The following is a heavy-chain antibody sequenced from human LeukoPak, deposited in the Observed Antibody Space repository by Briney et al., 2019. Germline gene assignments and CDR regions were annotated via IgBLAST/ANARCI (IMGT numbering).Heavy chain of an antibody. V-gene: IGHV3-48*04. Sequence: SGGSLRLSCTASGFTFTSYSMNWVRQAPGKGLEWVSYISSASGTIYYADSVKGRFTISRDNANNSLYLQMNSLRAEDTAVYYCARGTPYYYDRSGYYYFDSWGQGTLVTVSS. J-gene: IGHJ4*02. D-gene: IGHD3-22*01. CDR2: ISSASGTI. CDR3: ARGTPYYYDRSGYYYFDS. CDR1: GFTFTSYS.